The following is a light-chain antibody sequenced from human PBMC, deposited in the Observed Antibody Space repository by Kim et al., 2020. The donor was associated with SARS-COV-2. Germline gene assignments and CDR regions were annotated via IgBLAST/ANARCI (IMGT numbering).Light chain of an antibody. V-gene: IGLV10-54*01. CDR1: SNNVGYQG. Sequence: QAGLTQPPSVSKDLRQTATPTCTGNSNNVGYQGAVWLQQHQGHPPKLLSYRDNSRPSGIADRLSASRSGNTASLTITGLQPEDEADYYCSAWDSSLSIWVFGEGTQLTVL. CDR3: SAWDSSLSIWV. CDR2: RDN. J-gene: IGLJ3*02.